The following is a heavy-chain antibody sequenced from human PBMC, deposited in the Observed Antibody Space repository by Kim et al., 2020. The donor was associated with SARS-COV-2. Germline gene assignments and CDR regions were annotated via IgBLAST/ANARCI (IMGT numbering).Heavy chain of an antibody. V-gene: IGHV1-3*01. CDR1: GYTFAAYN. Sequence: ASVKVSCKASGYTFAAYNIHWVRQAPGPRLEWIGWINGATGDTQFSQNFQGRVTITTDTSASTVYMELNTLRSEDTTVYYCARGAGGYHDYWGQGTLVTVSS. CDR2: INGATGDT. J-gene: IGHJ4*02. CDR3: ARGAGGYHDY. D-gene: IGHD3-22*01.